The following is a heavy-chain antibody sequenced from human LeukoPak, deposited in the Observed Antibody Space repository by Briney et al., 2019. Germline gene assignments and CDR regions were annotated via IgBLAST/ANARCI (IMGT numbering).Heavy chain of an antibody. J-gene: IGHJ5*02. Sequence: PSETLSLTCTVSGGSLSSGDYYWSWIRQPPGKGLEWIGYIYYSGSTYYNPPLKSRVTISVDTSKNQFSLKLSSVTAADTAVYYCARGTYYDFWSGYTNWFDPWGQGTLVTVSS. V-gene: IGHV4-30-4*08. CDR1: GGSLSSGDYY. CDR2: IYYSGST. CDR3: ARGTYYDFWSGYTNWFDP. D-gene: IGHD3-3*01.